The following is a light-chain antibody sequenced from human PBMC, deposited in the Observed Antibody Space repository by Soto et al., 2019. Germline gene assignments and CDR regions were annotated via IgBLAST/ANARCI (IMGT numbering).Light chain of an antibody. Sequence: QSVLTQPPSVSAAPGQNVTSSCSGSSSNIGGNSVSWYQQLPGIAPKLLIYDDNKRPSGIPDRFSGSKSGTSATLGITGFQTGDEADYYCGSWDSSLSAYVFGTGTKVTVL. V-gene: IGLV1-51*01. J-gene: IGLJ1*01. CDR1: SSNIGGNS. CDR2: DDN. CDR3: GSWDSSLSAYV.